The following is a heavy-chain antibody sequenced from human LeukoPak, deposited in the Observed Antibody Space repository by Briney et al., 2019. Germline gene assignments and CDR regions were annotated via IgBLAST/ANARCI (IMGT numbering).Heavy chain of an antibody. D-gene: IGHD5-24*01. CDR2: IKQDGSEK. V-gene: IGHV3-7*01. J-gene: IGHJ4*02. CDR1: GFTFSTYW. Sequence: GGSLRLSCATSGFTFSTYWMSWVRQAPGKGLEWVANIKQDGSEKYYADSVAGRFTISRDNAKNLLYLQMNSLRVEDTAVYYCANGDGFDYWGQGTLVTVSS. CDR3: ANGDGFDY.